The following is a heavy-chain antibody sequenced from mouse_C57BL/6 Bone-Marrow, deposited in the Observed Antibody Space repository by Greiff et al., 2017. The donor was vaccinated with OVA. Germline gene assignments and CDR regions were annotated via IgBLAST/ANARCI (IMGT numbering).Heavy chain of an antibody. CDR2: ISDGGSYT. Sequence: EVNVVESGGGLVKPGGSLKLSCAASGFTFSSYAMSWVRQTPEKRLEWVATISDGGSYTYYPDNVKGRFTISRDNAKNNLYLQMSHLKSEDTAMYYCATPLYDGYSSFAYWGQGTLVTVSA. CDR1: GFTFSSYA. D-gene: IGHD2-3*01. CDR3: ATPLYDGYSSFAY. J-gene: IGHJ3*01. V-gene: IGHV5-4*03.